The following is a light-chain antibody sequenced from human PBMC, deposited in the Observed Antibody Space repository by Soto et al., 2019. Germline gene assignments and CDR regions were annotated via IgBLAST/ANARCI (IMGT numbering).Light chain of an antibody. CDR2: DVS. V-gene: IGLV2-8*01. Sequence: QYVQHQPRSACGSPRHSVNISCTGTSNDVGGHDFVAWHQQHPGKGPRLMIYDVSKRPSGIPDRFSGSKSGYTAFLTVSGLQAEDEADYYCSSFVGGNNYVFGTGTKVTAL. CDR1: SNDVGGHDF. J-gene: IGLJ1*01. CDR3: SSFVGGNNYV.